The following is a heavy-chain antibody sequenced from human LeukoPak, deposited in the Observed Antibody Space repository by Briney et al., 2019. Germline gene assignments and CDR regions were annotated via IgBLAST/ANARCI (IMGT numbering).Heavy chain of an antibody. CDR1: GYTFTSYD. J-gene: IGHJ4*02. CDR3: ARGRRYYYDSSGYSGSYYFDY. Sequence: ASVKVSCKSSGYTFTSYDINWVRQATGQGLEWMGWMNPNSGNTGYAQKFQGRVTMTRNTSISKAYMELSSLRSEDTAVYYCARGRRYYYDSSGYSGSYYFDYWGQGTLVTVSS. V-gene: IGHV1-8*01. D-gene: IGHD3-22*01. CDR2: MNPNSGNT.